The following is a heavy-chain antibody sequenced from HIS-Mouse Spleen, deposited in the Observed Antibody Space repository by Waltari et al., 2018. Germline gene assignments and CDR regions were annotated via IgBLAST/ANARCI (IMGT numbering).Heavy chain of an antibody. V-gene: IGHV4-39*07. CDR1: GGYISSSSYY. CDR2: IYYSGST. J-gene: IGHJ2*01. CDR3: AREIPYSSSWYDWYFDL. D-gene: IGHD6-13*01. Sequence: QLQLQESGPGLVKPSETLSLTCTVSGGYISSSSYYWGWIRQPPGKGLELIGSIYYSGSTYYNPSLKSRVTISVDTSKNQFSLKLSSVTAADTAVYYCAREIPYSSSWYDWYFDLWGRGTLVTVSS.